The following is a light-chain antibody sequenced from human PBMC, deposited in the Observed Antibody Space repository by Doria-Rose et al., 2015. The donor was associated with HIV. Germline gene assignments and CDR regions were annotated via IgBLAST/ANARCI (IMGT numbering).Light chain of an antibody. J-gene: IGKJ1*01. Sequence: TQSPGTMSLSPGERATLSCRASQSFSSTYLAWYQQKPGQAPSLLIYDGSTRATVIPDRFSASGSGTDFTLTSSRLEPEDFALYYCHQYGTSWTFGQGTKVEI. CDR2: DGS. V-gene: IGKV3-20*01. CDR1: QSFSSTY. CDR3: HQYGTSWT.